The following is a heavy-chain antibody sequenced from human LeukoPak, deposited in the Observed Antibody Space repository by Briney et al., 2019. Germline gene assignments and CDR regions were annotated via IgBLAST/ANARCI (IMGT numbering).Heavy chain of an antibody. J-gene: IGHJ6*02. Sequence: ASVKVSCKASGYTFTSYGISWVRQAPGQGLEGMGWISAYNGNTNYAQKLQGRVTMTTDTSTSTAYMELRSLRSDDTAVYYCARDLAGYSSGWYLFNYYGMDVWGQGTTVTVSS. CDR1: GYTFTSYG. CDR2: ISAYNGNT. D-gene: IGHD6-19*01. CDR3: ARDLAGYSSGWYLFNYYGMDV. V-gene: IGHV1-18*01.